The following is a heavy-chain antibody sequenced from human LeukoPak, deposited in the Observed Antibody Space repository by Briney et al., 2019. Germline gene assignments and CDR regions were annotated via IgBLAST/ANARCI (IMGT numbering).Heavy chain of an antibody. Sequence: GGSLRLSCAASGFTFSSYAMSWVRQAPGKGLEWVSAISGSGGSTYYADSVKGRFTISRDNSKNTLYLQMNSLRAEDTAVYYCAKDNAYDSSGYYFHWGQGTLDTVSS. D-gene: IGHD3-22*01. J-gene: IGHJ4*02. V-gene: IGHV3-23*01. CDR3: AKDNAYDSSGYYFH. CDR2: ISGSGGST. CDR1: GFTFSSYA.